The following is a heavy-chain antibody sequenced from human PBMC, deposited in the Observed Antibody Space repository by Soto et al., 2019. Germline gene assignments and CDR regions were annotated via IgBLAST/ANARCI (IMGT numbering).Heavy chain of an antibody. CDR2: IYYSGST. D-gene: IGHD6-13*01. CDR1: GGSISSGGYY. V-gene: IGHV4-31*03. Sequence: SETLSLTCTFSGGSISSGGYYLSWIRQHPGKGLEWIGYIYYSGSTYYNPSLKSRVTISVDTSKNQFSLKLSSVTAADTAVYYCARVPRSSSWYSWFDPWGQGTLVTVSS. CDR3: ARVPRSSSWYSWFDP. J-gene: IGHJ5*02.